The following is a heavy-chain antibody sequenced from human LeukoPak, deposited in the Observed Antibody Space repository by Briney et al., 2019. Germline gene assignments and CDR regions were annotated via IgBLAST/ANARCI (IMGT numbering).Heavy chain of an antibody. D-gene: IGHD1-1*01. Sequence: GGSLRLSCAASGFTFSSYAMSWVRQAPGKGLEWVSTISGSGDTTYYADSVKGRFTISRDNSKNTLYLQMNSLRAEDTALYYCARGTSDARYYFDYWGQGILVTVSS. J-gene: IGHJ4*02. CDR1: GFTFSSYA. CDR2: ISGSGDTT. CDR3: ARGTSDARYYFDY. V-gene: IGHV3-23*01.